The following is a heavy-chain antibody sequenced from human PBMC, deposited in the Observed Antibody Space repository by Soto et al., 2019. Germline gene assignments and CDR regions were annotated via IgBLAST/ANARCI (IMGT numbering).Heavy chain of an antibody. Sequence: YGPPLVNPTQTLTLTCNFSGFSLSTSAMCVTWVRQPPGKALEWLALIDWRDDKYYSPSLQTRLTISKDTSENQVVRTMTNMDPVDTATKHSTRTVHAKNDYCGQGTGVTVSS. V-gene: IGHV2-70*20. J-gene: IGHJ4*02. CDR1: GFSLSTSAMC. CDR2: IDWRDDK. CDR3: TRTVHAKNDY.